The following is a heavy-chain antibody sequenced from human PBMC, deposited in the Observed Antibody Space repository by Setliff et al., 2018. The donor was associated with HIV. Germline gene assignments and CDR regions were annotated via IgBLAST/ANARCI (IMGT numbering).Heavy chain of an antibody. CDR1: GGSINTGSYY. J-gene: IGHJ3*02. D-gene: IGHD3-22*01. V-gene: IGHV4-39*07. CDR2: IYYSGST. CDR3: TRRDNSVSGYYTDHAFDI. Sequence: PSQTLSLTCTVSGGSINTGSYYWGWIRQPPGKGLESIGTIYYSGSTYYKSSLKSRLTISVDTSKNQFSLKMSSVTAADTAVYYCTRRDNSVSGYYTDHAFDIWGQGTLVTVSS.